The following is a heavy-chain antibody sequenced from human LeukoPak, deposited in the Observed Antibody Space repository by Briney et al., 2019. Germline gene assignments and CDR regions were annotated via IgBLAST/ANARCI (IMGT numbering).Heavy chain of an antibody. CDR3: ARLKSHSGDY. D-gene: IGHD2-21*01. CDR2: IYYSGST. CDR1: GGSISSSSYY. J-gene: IGHJ4*02. Sequence: SETLSLTCTVSGGSISSSSYYWGWIRQPPGKGLEWIGSIYYSGSTYYNPSLKSRVTISVDTSKNQFSLKLSSVTAADTAVYYCARLKSHSGDYWGQGTLVTVSS. V-gene: IGHV4-39*01.